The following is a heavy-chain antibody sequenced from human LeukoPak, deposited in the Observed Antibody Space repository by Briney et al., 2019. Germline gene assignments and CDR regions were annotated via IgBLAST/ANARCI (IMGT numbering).Heavy chain of an antibody. Sequence: GGSLRLSCAASGFTFSDYYMSWIRQAPGKGLEWVSYISSSGSTIYYADSVKGRFTISRDNAKNSLYLQMNSLRAEDTAVYYCARDLGYCSGGSCYSWFVPWGQGTLVTVSS. CDR1: GFTFSDYY. CDR2: ISSSGSTI. CDR3: ARDLGYCSGGSCYSWFVP. D-gene: IGHD2-15*01. V-gene: IGHV3-11*01. J-gene: IGHJ5*02.